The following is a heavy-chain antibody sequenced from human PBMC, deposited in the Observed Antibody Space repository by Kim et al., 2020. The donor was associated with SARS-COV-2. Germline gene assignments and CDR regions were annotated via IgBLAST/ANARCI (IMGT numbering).Heavy chain of an antibody. CDR3: ARTLYCSGGSCYAGYYYY. V-gene: IGHV4-34*01. Sequence: SETLSLTCAVYGGSFSGYYWSWIRQPPGKGLEWIGEINHSGSTNYNPSLKSRVTISVDTSKNQFSLKLSSVTAADTAVYYCARTLYCSGGSCYAGYYYY. CDR1: GGSFSGYY. CDR2: INHSGST. D-gene: IGHD2-15*01. J-gene: IGHJ6*03.